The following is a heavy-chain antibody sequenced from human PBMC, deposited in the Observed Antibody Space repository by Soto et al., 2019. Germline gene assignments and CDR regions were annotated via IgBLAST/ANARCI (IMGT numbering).Heavy chain of an antibody. V-gene: IGHV3-21*01. CDR3: ARDWAYDYIWGSYRPLGNWFDP. CDR1: GFTFSSYS. J-gene: IGHJ5*02. Sequence: GGSLRLSCAASGFTFSSYSMNWVRQAPGKGLEWVSSISSSSSYIYYADSVKGRFTISRDNAKNSLYLQMNSLRAEDTAVYYCARDWAYDYIWGSYRPLGNWFDPWGQGTLVTVSS. D-gene: IGHD3-16*02. CDR2: ISSSSSYI.